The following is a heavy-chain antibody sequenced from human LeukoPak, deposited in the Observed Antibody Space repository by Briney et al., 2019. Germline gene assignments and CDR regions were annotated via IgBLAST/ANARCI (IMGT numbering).Heavy chain of an antibody. J-gene: IGHJ4*02. CDR1: GGSFSGYY. CDR3: SIAVAGTGIDY. Sequence: SETLSLTCVVYGGSFSGYYWSWIRQPPGKGLEWIGEINHSGSTNYNPSLKSRVTISVDTSKNQFSLKLSSVTAADTAVYYCSIAVAGTGIDYWGQGTLVTVSS. CDR2: INHSGST. V-gene: IGHV4-34*01. D-gene: IGHD6-19*01.